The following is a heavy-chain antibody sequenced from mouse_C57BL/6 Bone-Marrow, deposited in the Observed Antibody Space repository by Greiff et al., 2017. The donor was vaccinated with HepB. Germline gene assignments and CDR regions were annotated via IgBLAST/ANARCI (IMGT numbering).Heavy chain of an antibody. V-gene: IGHV5-6*01. J-gene: IGHJ3*01. D-gene: IGHD2-1*01. CDR3: ASGWGLGFYYGNYDPFAY. CDR1: GFTFSSYG. CDR2: ISSGGSYT. Sequence: EVKLVESGGDLVKPGGSLKLSCAASGFTFSSYGMSWVRQTPDKRLEWVATISSGGSYTYYPDSVKGRFTISRDNAKNTLYLQKSSLKSEDTAMYDCASGWGLGFYYGNYDPFAYWGQGTLVTVSA.